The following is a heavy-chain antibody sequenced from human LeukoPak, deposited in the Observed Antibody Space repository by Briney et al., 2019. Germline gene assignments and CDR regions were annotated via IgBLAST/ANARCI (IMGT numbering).Heavy chain of an antibody. D-gene: IGHD3-10*01. CDR1: GLSVSLYS. CDR3: ARDGPPVGAGDFDY. CDR2: IGSSSI. Sequence: GGPLRLSCAAPGLSVSLYSMGWVRQAPGKGLEWISYIGSSSIYADSVKGRFTISRDSAKNSLYLQMNSLRGEDTAVYYCARDGPPVGAGDFDYWGQGTPVTVSS. V-gene: IGHV3-48*01. J-gene: IGHJ4*02.